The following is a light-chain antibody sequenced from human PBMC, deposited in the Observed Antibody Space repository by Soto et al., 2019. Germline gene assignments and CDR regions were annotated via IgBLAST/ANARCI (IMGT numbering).Light chain of an antibody. Sequence: QPVLTQPPSVSGAPGQRVTISCTGSSSNIGTGYDVHWYQQLPGTAPKLLIYGNSNRPSGVPDRFSGSKSGTSASLAITGLQAEDEADYYCQSYDSNPSVVFGGGTKLTVL. V-gene: IGLV1-40*01. CDR3: QSYDSNPSVV. CDR1: SSNIGTGYD. J-gene: IGLJ2*01. CDR2: GNS.